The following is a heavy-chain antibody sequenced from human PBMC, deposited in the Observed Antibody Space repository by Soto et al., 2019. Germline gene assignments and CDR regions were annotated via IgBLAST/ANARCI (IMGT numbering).Heavy chain of an antibody. V-gene: IGHV4-4*02. CDR3: AREEPASRHHDY. J-gene: IGHJ4*02. CDR2: IYHSGST. D-gene: IGHD1-26*01. CDR1: SGSISSSNW. Sequence: SETLSLTCAVSSGSISSSNWWSWVRQPPGKGLEWIGEIYHSGSTNYNPSLKSRVTISVDTSKNQFSLTLSSVTAADTAMYFCAREEPASRHHDYWGQGNLVTVSS.